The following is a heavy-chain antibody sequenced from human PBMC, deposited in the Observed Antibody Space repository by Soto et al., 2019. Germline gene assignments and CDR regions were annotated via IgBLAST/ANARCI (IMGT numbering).Heavy chain of an antibody. CDR1: GGSISSSNW. CDR2: IYHSGST. D-gene: IGHD1-26*01. J-gene: IGHJ6*02. V-gene: IGHV4-4*02. Sequence: SETLSLTCAVSGGSISSSNWWSWVRQPPGKGLEWIGEIYHSGSTNYNPSLKSRVTISVDKSKNQFSLKLSSVTAADTAVYYCARVSGSYYYAMDVWGQGTTVTVS. CDR3: ARVSGSYYYAMDV.